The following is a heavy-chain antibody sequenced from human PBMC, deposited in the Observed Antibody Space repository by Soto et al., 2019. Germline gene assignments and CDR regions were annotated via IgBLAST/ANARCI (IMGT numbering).Heavy chain of an antibody. V-gene: IGHV1-69*13. CDR1: GGTFSSYA. Sequence: SVKVSCKASGGTFSSYAISWVRQAPGQGLEWMGGIIPIFGTANYAQKFQGRVTITADESTSTAYMELSSLRSEDTAVYYCVSSPPDIVVVVAAPPGNWFDPWGQGTLVTVSS. D-gene: IGHD2-15*01. CDR2: IIPIFGTA. CDR3: VSSPPDIVVVVAAPPGNWFDP. J-gene: IGHJ5*02.